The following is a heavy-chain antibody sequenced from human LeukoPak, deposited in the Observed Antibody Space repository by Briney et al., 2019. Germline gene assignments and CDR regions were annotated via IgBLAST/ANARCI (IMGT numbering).Heavy chain of an antibody. V-gene: IGHV3-11*05. CDR3: ARVEGSNWGYYYGMDV. Sequence: GGSLRLSCAASGFTFSDYYMSWIRQAPGKGLEWVSYISSSSYTNYADSVKGRFTISRDNAKNSLYLQMNSLRAEDTAVYYCARVEGSNWGYYYGMDVWGQGTTVTVSS. CDR1: GFTFSDYY. CDR2: ISSSSYT. J-gene: IGHJ6*02. D-gene: IGHD7-27*01.